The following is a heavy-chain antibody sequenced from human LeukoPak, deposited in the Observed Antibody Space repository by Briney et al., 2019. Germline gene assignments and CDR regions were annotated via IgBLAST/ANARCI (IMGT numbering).Heavy chain of an antibody. Sequence: AGMNLRLSCVASIFTFKYYDMHRVPQDPGKGWVGVTDISWNGGNIIYTDYVKGRFTISRDNAKSSLDLQMHSLSPGDTDLYLCANLSPGIAAAGTLVASHDYYYEDVWGIGTTVTVSS. D-gene: IGHD6-13*01. CDR3: ANLSPGIAAAGTLVASHDYYYEDV. CDR1: IFTFKYYD. V-gene: IGHV3-9*01. CDR2: ISWNGGNI. J-gene: IGHJ6*03.